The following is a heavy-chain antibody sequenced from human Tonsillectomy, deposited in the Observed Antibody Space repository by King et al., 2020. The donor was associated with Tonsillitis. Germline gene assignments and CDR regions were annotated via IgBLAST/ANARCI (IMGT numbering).Heavy chain of an antibody. CDR2: IWYDGSSK. J-gene: IGHJ4*02. CDR3: ARTSDTAAPADY. V-gene: IGHV3-33*01. Sequence: VQLVESGGGVVQPGRSLRLSCAASGFTFTNYGMHWVRQAPGKGLEWVAIIWYDGSSKDYGDSVKGRFTLSRDNSKNTVYLQMSSLRAEDTAVYYCARTSDTAAPADYWGQGTLVTVSS. CDR1: GFTFTNYG. D-gene: IGHD5-18*01.